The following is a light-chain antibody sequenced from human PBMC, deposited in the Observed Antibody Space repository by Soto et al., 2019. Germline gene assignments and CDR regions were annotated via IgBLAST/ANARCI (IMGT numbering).Light chain of an antibody. V-gene: IGKV1-5*01. CDR2: DVS. Sequence: DIQMTQSPSTLSASVGDRGTITCRASQNIRNWLAWYQQKPGKAPKLLIYDVSSLQTGVPSRFSGSGSGTEFTLTISSLQPDDFATYYCQRYDSSFGGGTKVEI. J-gene: IGKJ4*01. CDR3: QRYDSS. CDR1: QNIRNW.